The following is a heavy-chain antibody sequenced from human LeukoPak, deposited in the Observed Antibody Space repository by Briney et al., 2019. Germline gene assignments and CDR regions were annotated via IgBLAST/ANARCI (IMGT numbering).Heavy chain of an antibody. Sequence: SQTLSLTCTVSGDSISNGGYYWSWIRLHPGKGLEWVGYIYDSGTTYYNPALQSRVSISVDTSDNKFSLKLKSLTAADTAVYYCARGGDRRGFDYWGQGTLVTVSS. CDR1: GDSISNGGYY. V-gene: IGHV4-31*03. J-gene: IGHJ4*02. D-gene: IGHD1-14*01. CDR3: ARGGDRRGFDY. CDR2: IYDSGTT.